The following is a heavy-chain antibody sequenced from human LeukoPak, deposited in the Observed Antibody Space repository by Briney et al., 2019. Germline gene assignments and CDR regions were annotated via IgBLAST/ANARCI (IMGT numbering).Heavy chain of an antibody. CDR3: ARGSRQIDY. J-gene: IGHJ4*02. V-gene: IGHV4-59*11. CDR2: IYFTGST. CDR1: GGSISTHY. Sequence: SETLSLTCTVFGGSISTHYWTWIRQPPGKGLEWIGYIYFTGSTNYNPSLKSRVTISVDASKNQFSLKLSSVTDADTAMYYCARGSRQIDYWGQGTLVTVSS.